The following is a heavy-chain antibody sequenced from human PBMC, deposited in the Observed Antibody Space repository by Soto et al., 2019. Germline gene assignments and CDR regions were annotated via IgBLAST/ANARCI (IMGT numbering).Heavy chain of an antibody. Sequence: ASVKVSCKASGYTFTSYGISWVRQAPGQGLEWMGWISAYNGNTNYAQKLQGRVTMTTDTSTSTAYMELRSLRSDDTAVYYCASTGNTIFGVVIILYYWGQGTLVTVSS. V-gene: IGHV1-18*01. CDR3: ASTGNTIFGVVIILYY. CDR1: GYTFTSYG. J-gene: IGHJ4*02. D-gene: IGHD3-3*01. CDR2: ISAYNGNT.